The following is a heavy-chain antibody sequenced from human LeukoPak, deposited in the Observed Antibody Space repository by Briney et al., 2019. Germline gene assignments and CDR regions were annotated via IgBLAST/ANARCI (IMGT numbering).Heavy chain of an antibody. J-gene: IGHJ3*02. V-gene: IGHV3-21*01. CDR2: ISSSSSYI. CDR1: GFTFSSYS. Sequence: PGGSLRLSCAASGFTFSSYSMNWVRQAPGKGLEWVSSISSSSSYIYYADSVKGRFTISRDNAKNSLYLQMNSLRAEDTAIYYCARGAEYCSSTSCYREAFDIWGQGTMVTVSS. CDR3: ARGAEYCSSTSCYREAFDI. D-gene: IGHD2-2*01.